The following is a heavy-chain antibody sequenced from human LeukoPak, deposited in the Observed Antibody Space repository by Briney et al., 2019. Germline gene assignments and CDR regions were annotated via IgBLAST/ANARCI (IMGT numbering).Heavy chain of an antibody. V-gene: IGHV3-11*04. CDR3: ARCYDSSGYYSNYHMDV. Sequence: GGSLRLSCAASGFTFSDYYMSWIRQAPGKGLEWVSYISTSGSTIYCADSVKGRFTISRDNAKNSLYLQMNSLRAEDTAVYYCARCYDSSGYYSNYHMDVRGKGTTVTVS. D-gene: IGHD3-22*01. CDR1: GFTFSDYY. CDR2: ISTSGSTI. J-gene: IGHJ6*03.